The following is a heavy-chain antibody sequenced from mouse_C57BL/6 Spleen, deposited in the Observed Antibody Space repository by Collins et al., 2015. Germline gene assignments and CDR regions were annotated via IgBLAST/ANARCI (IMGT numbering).Heavy chain of an antibody. CDR1: GYTFTSYW. CDR3: ARRYYDGYYFDY. CDR2: IYPGDGDT. Sequence: QVQLQQSGAELARPGASVKLSCKASGYTFTSYWMQWVKQRPGQGLEWIGAIYPGDGDTRYTQKFKGKATLTADKSSSTAYMQLSSLASEDSAVYYCARRYYDGYYFDYWGQGTTLTVSS. D-gene: IGHD1-1*01. V-gene: IGHV1-87*01. J-gene: IGHJ2*01.